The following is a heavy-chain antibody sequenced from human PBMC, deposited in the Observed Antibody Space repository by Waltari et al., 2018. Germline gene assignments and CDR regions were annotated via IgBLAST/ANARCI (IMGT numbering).Heavy chain of an antibody. D-gene: IGHD3-10*01. J-gene: IGHJ4*02. CDR2: ISGSGGST. CDR1: GFTFSSYA. CDR3: AKDHLLYYGSGSLDY. Sequence: EVQLVESGGGLVQPGGSLRLSCAASGFTFSSYAMSWVRQAPGKGLEWVSAISGSGGSTYYADSVKGRFTISRDKSKNTLYLQMNSRRAEDTAVYYCAKDHLLYYGSGSLDYWGQGTLVTVSS. V-gene: IGHV3-23*04.